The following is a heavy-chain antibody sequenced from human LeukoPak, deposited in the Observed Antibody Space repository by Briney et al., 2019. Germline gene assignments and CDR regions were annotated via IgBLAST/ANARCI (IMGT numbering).Heavy chain of an antibody. CDR1: GGSISSSSYY. J-gene: IGHJ3*02. CDR2: IYYSGST. CDR3: ARSANAFDI. V-gene: IGHV4-39*01. Sequence: SETLSLTCTVSGGSISSSSYYWGWIRQPPGKGLEWIGSIYYSGSTYYNPSLKSRVTISVDTSKNQFSLKLSSVTAADTAVYYCARSANAFDIWGQGTMVTVSS.